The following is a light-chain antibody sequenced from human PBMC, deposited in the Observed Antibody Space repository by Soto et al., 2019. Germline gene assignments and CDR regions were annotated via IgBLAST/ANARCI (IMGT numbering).Light chain of an antibody. J-gene: IGLJ2*01. CDR1: SSDVGGYNF. CDR3: SSYTSSGTVV. CDR2: DVS. Sequence: QSVLTQPASVSGSPGQSITISCTGTSSDVGGYNFVSWFQQHPGKAPKLLIYDVSSRPSGVSNRFSGSKSGNTASLTISGLQAEDEADYYCSSYTSSGTVVFGGGNKLTVL. V-gene: IGLV2-14*01.